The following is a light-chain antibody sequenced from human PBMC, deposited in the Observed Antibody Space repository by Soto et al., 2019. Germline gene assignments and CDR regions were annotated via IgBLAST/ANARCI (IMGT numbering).Light chain of an antibody. Sequence: EIVLTQSPATLSLSPGERATLSCRSSHSVSSNYLAWYQQKPGQAPRLLIYHASSRATGIPDRFSGIGHVTYFALTISRLEPVAFAVYYCQQYGISPTFGQGTKVQIK. J-gene: IGKJ1*01. CDR2: HAS. CDR3: QQYGISPT. V-gene: IGKV3-20*01. CDR1: HSVSSNY.